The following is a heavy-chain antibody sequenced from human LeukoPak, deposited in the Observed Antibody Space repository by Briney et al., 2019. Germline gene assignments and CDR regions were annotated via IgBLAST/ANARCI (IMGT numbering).Heavy chain of an antibody. V-gene: IGHV1-24*01. Sequence: GASVKVSCKVSGYTLTELSMHWVRQAPGKGLEWMGGFDPEDGETIYAQKFQGRVTMTEDTSTDTAYMELSSLRPEDTAVYYCATTFSDCSGGSCYYNWFDPWGQGTLVTVSS. D-gene: IGHD2-15*01. CDR1: GYTLTELS. CDR2: FDPEDGET. J-gene: IGHJ5*02. CDR3: ATTFSDCSGGSCYYNWFDP.